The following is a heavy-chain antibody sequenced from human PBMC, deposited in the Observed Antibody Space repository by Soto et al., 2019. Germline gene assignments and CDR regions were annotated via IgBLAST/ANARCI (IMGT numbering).Heavy chain of an antibody. V-gene: IGHV1-69*06. CDR3: ARGAGIAAAKNAYYYYYGMDV. CDR1: GGTFSSYA. Sequence: QVQLVQSGAEVKKPGSSVKVSCKASGGTFSSYAISWVRQAPGQGLEWMGGIIPIFGTANYAQKFQGRVTITAHKSTSTAYMELSSLRSEDTAVYYCARGAGIAAAKNAYYYYYGMDVWGQGTTVTVSS. J-gene: IGHJ6*02. D-gene: IGHD6-13*01. CDR2: IIPIFGTA.